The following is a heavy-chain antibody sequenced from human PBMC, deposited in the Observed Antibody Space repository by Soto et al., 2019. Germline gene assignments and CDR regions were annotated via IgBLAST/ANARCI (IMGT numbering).Heavy chain of an antibody. CDR3: ARSYCTNGVCYWGYYFDY. Sequence: SGPTLVNPTQTLTLTCTFSGFSLSTSGMRVSWIRQPPGNALEWLARIDWDYDKFYSTSLKTRLTISKEPSKNQVVLTMTNMDPVDTATYYCARSYCTNGVCYWGYYFDYWGQGTLVTVSS. J-gene: IGHJ4*02. CDR1: GFSLSTSGMR. D-gene: IGHD2-8*01. V-gene: IGHV2-70*04. CDR2: IDWDYDK.